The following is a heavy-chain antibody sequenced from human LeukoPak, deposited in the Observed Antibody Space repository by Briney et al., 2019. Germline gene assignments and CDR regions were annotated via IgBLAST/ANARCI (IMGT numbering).Heavy chain of an antibody. V-gene: IGHV1-46*01. D-gene: IGHD2-2*01. CDR3: AIGYCSSTSCYGRFWFDP. CDR1: GYTFTSYY. J-gene: IGHJ5*02. Sequence: ASVKVSCKASGYTFTSYYMHWVRQPPGQGLEWMGIINPSGGSTSYAQKFQGRVTMTRDTSTSTVYMELSSLRSEDTAVYYCAIGYCSSTSCYGRFWFDPWGQGTLVTVSS. CDR2: INPSGGST.